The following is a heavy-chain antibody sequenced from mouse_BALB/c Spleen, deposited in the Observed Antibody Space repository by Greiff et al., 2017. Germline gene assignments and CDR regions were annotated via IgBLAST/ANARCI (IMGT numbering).Heavy chain of an antibody. J-gene: IGHJ4*01. Sequence: EVHLVESGGGLVQPGGSRKLSCAASGFTFSSFGMHWVRQAPEKGLEWVAYISSGSSTIYYADTVKGRFTISRDNPKNTLFLQMTSLRSEDTAMYYCAAYGDVWDYYAMDYWGQGTSVTVSS. D-gene: IGHD1-2*01. CDR1: GFTFSSFG. V-gene: IGHV5-17*02. CDR2: ISSGSSTI. CDR3: AAYGDVWDYYAMDY.